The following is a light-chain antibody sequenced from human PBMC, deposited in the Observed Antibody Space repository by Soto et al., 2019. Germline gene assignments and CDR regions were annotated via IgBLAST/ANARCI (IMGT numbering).Light chain of an antibody. CDR3: QQYGSSRT. J-gene: IGKJ1*01. CDR2: GAS. V-gene: IGKV3-20*01. Sequence: EIVLTQSPGTLSLSPGDRATLSCRASQSVSSSYLAWYQQKPGEARRLLIYGASTMATGIPDRFSGSGSGTVFTITITRMEPDAFALYYCQQYGSSRTFGPGTKVQIK. CDR1: QSVSSSY.